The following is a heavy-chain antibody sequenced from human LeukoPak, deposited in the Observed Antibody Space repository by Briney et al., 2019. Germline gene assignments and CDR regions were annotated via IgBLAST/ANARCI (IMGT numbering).Heavy chain of an antibody. J-gene: IGHJ4*02. CDR2: TTDKADSYTT. Sequence: GGSLRLSCAASGFTFSDSYMDWVRQAPGKGLEWVGRTTDKADSYTTEYAASVKGRFTISRDDSKNSLYLQMNSLRAEDTAVYYCAKTMVRGVTPHYWGQGTLVTVSS. V-gene: IGHV3-72*01. CDR1: GFTFSDSY. D-gene: IGHD3-10*01. CDR3: AKTMVRGVTPHY.